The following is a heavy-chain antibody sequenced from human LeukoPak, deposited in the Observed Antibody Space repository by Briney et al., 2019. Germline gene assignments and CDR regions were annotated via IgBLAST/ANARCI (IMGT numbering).Heavy chain of an antibody. CDR3: ARCYGELFFYYYGMDV. D-gene: IGHD3-10*01. CDR1: GYTFTGYY. CDR2: INPNSGGT. Sequence: ASVKVSCKASGYTFTGYYMHWVRQAPGQGLEWMGWINPNSGGTNYAQKFQGRVTMTRDTSISTAYMELSGLRSDDTAVYYCARCYGELFFYYYGMDVWGQGTTVTVSS. V-gene: IGHV1-2*02. J-gene: IGHJ6*02.